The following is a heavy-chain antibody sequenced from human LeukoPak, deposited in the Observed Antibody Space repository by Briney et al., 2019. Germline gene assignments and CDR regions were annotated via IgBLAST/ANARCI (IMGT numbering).Heavy chain of an antibody. V-gene: IGHV3-48*03. CDR3: AREEGTPYFDY. D-gene: IGHD3-10*01. CDR2: ISSSGSTI. Sequence: GGSLRLSCAASGFTFSSYERNWVRQAPGKGLEWVSYISSSGSTIYYADSVKGRFTISRDNAKNSLYLQMNSLRAEDTAVYYCAREEGTPYFDYWGQGTLVTVSS. J-gene: IGHJ4*02. CDR1: GFTFSSYE.